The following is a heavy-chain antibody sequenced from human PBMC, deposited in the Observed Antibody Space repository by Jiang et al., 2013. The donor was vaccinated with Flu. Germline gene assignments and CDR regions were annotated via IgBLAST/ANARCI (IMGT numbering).Heavy chain of an antibody. Sequence: GAEVKKPGASVKVSCKASGYTFTSYAMHWVRQAPGQRLEWMGWINAGNGNTKYSQKFQGRVTITRDTSASTAYMELSSLRSEDTAVYYCARVSQMITFGGAHHLGYWGQGTLVTVSS. CDR1: GYTFTSYA. V-gene: IGHV1-3*01. CDR3: ARVSQMITFGGAHHLGY. J-gene: IGHJ4*02. CDR2: INAGNGNT. D-gene: IGHD3-16*01.